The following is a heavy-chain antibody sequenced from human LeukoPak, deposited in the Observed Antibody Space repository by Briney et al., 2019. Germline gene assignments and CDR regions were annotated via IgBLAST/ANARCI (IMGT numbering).Heavy chain of an antibody. CDR2: IGTAGDT. Sequence: QSGGSLRLSCAASGFTFSDYDMHWVRQATGKGLEWVSSIGTAGDTYYTGSAKGRFTISRENAKNSLYLQMNSLRAGDTAVYYCARVAKERVGGVYYFDYWGQGTLVTVSS. J-gene: IGHJ4*02. D-gene: IGHD1-1*01. V-gene: IGHV3-13*01. CDR3: ARVAKERVGGVYYFDY. CDR1: GFTFSDYD.